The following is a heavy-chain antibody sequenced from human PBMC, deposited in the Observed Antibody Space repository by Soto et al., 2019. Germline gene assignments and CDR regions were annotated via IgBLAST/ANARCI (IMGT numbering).Heavy chain of an antibody. CDR2: IYHSGST. V-gene: IGHV4-30-2*01. CDR3: AGGYGRNFDY. D-gene: IGHD5-18*01. Sequence: SETLSLTCAVSGGSISSGGYSWSWIRQPPGKGLEWIGYIYHSGSTYYNPSLKSRVTISVDRSKNQFSLKLSSVTAADTAVYYCAGGYGRNFDYWGQGTLVTVSS. J-gene: IGHJ4*02. CDR1: GGSISSGGYS.